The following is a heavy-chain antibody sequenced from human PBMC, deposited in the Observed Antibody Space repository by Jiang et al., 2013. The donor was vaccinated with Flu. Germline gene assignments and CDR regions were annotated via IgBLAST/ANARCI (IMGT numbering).Heavy chain of an antibody. CDR3: AKAHDYGENYYYMDV. CDR2: ISGSGGST. Sequence: EWVAVISGSGGSTYYADSVRGRYTISRDSSKNTLYLQMNSLRAEDTAVYYCAKAHDYGENYYYMDVWGKGTTVTVSS. V-gene: IGHV3-23*01. J-gene: IGHJ6*03. D-gene: IGHD4-17*01.